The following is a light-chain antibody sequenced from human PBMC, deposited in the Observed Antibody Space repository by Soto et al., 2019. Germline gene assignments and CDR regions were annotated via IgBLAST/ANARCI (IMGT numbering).Light chain of an antibody. CDR2: LGT. Sequence: EIEMTQSPLSLPVTPGEPASISCRSSQSLLYRNGNTHLDWYLQKPGQSPQLLMYLGTHRASGVPDRFSGSGTDTDFTLKISRVEAEDVGIYYCMQTLQIPHTFGQGTKLEI. CDR1: QSLLYRNGNTH. J-gene: IGKJ2*01. CDR3: MQTLQIPHT. V-gene: IGKV2-28*01.